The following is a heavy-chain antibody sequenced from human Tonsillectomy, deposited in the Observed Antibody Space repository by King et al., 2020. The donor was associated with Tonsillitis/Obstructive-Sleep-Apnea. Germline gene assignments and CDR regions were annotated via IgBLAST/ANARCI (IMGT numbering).Heavy chain of an antibody. CDR1: GGSISSSNW. Sequence: QLQESGPGLVKPSGTLSLTCAVSGGSISSSNWWRWVRQPPGKGLEWIGGIYQSGSTKYNPPLKSRVTISVEKSNNQFSLKLSSVTAADTAVYYCARKWELLYDAFDIWGQGTMVTVSS. CDR3: ARKWELLYDAFDI. D-gene: IGHD1-26*01. J-gene: IGHJ3*02. CDR2: IYQSGST. V-gene: IGHV4-4*02.